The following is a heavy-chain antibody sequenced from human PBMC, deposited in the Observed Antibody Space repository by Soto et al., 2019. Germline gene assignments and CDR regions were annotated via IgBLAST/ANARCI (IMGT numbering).Heavy chain of an antibody. J-gene: IGHJ6*02. CDR1: GGSFSGYY. CDR3: ARGLGSSSPNAAYHYGMDV. V-gene: IGHV4-34*01. CDR2: INHSGST. Sequence: PSETLSLTCAVYGGSFSGYYWSWIRQPPGKGLEWIGEINHSGSTNYNPSLKSRVTISVDTSKNQFSLKLSSVTAADTAVYYCARGLGSSSPNAAYHYGMDVWGQGTTVTVS. D-gene: IGHD6-6*01.